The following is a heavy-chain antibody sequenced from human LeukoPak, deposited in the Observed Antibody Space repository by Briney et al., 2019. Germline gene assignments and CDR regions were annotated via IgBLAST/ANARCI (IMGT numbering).Heavy chain of an antibody. CDR1: GFTFSLSE. Sequence: GGSLRLSCAASGFTFSLSEFNWVRQAPGRGLEWVSFISSDGSSKYYEDSVKGRFTISRDNTRTSLYLQMSSLRVEDTAVYYCARVSGEADWGPDYWGLGTLVTVSS. V-gene: IGHV3-48*03. CDR2: ISSDGSSK. J-gene: IGHJ4*02. CDR3: ARVSGEADWGPDY. D-gene: IGHD3-10*01.